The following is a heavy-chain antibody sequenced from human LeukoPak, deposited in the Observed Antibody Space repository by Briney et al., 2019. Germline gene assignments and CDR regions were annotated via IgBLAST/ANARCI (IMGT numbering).Heavy chain of an antibody. CDR3: ARDRGELYDY. Sequence: SETLSLTCTGSGASISDYYWSWIRQPAGKGLEWIGRISSSGNTNYNPSLKSRVTMSVDTSKNQFSLKLSSVTAADTAVYYCARDRGELYDYWGQGTLVTVSS. J-gene: IGHJ4*02. V-gene: IGHV4-4*07. CDR1: GASISDYY. CDR2: ISSSGNT. D-gene: IGHD3-10*01.